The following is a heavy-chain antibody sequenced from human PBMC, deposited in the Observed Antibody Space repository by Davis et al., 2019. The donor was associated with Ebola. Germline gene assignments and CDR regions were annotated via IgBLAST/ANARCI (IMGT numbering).Heavy chain of an antibody. D-gene: IGHD3-3*01. V-gene: IGHV1-69*13. CDR1: GYIFTGYG. CDR3: AVAESFYYGMDV. J-gene: IGHJ6*02. Sequence: SVKVSCKASGYIFTGYGISWVRQAPGQGLEWVGGLIPIYGTANYARKLQGRNTISADQVTTTTYMELNNLSSEDTAVYYCAVAESFYYGMDVWGQGTTVTVSS. CDR2: LIPIYGTA.